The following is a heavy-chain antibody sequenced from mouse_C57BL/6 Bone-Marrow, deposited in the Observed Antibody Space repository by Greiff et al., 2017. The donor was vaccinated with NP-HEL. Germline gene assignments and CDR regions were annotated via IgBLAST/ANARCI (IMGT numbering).Heavy chain of an antibody. CDR3: ARDYDYDSFAY. CDR1: GYSITSGYY. D-gene: IGHD2-4*01. CDR2: ISYDGSN. Sequence: VQLQQSGPGLVKPSQSLSLTCSVTGYSITSGYYWNWIRQFPGNKLEWMGYISYDGSNNYNPSLKNRISITRDTSKNQFFLKLNSVTTEDTATYYCARDYDYDSFAYWGQGTLVTVSA. J-gene: IGHJ3*01. V-gene: IGHV3-6*01.